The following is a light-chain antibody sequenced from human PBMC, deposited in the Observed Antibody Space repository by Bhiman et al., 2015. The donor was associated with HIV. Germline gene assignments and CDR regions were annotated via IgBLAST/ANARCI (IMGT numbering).Light chain of an antibody. Sequence: QSLLTQPPSVSAAPGQKVTISCSGSSSNIGNNYVSWYQQLPGTAPKLLIYENNKRPSGIPDRFSGSKSGTSASLAITGLQAEDEADYYCQSYDGSLSGSYVFGTGTKVTVL. V-gene: IGLV1-51*02. CDR3: QSYDGSLSGSYV. CDR1: SSNIGNNY. CDR2: ENN. J-gene: IGLJ1*01.